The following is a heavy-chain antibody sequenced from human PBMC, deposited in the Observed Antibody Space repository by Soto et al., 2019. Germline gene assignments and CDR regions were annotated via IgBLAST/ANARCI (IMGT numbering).Heavy chain of an antibody. CDR2: ISSSSSTI. CDR1: GFTFSSYS. J-gene: IGHJ3*02. CDR3: ARDSAYYYDSSGYPDAFDI. Sequence: GGSLRLSCAASGFTFSSYSMNWVRQAPGKGLEWVSYISSSSSTIYYADSVKGRFTISRDNAKNSLYLQMNSLRAEDTAVYYCARDSAYYYDSSGYPDAFDIWGQGTMVTVSS. D-gene: IGHD3-22*01. V-gene: IGHV3-48*01.